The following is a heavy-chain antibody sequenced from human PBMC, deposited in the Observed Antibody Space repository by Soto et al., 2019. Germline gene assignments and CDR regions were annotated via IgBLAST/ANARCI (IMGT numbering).Heavy chain of an antibody. CDR1: GGTFSSYA. D-gene: IGHD2-15*01. CDR3: ARSAYCSGGSCYPNWFDP. Sequence: QVQLVQSGAEVKKPGSSVKVSCKASGGTFSSYAISWVRQAPGQGLEWMGGIIPIFGTANYAQKFKGRVTITADESTSTAYMELSSLRSEDTAVYYCARSAYCSGGSCYPNWFDPWGQGTLVTVSS. J-gene: IGHJ5*02. V-gene: IGHV1-69*01. CDR2: IIPIFGTA.